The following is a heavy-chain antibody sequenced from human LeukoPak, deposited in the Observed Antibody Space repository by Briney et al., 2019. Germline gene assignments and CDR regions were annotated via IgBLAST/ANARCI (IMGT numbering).Heavy chain of an antibody. CDR1: GYTFTSYG. CDR3: ARLGYCSSTSCYTFSYYYYYGMDV. D-gene: IGHD2-2*02. J-gene: IGHJ6*02. Sequence: VASVKVSCKASGYTFTSYGISWVRQAPGQGLEWMGWISAYNGNTNYAQKLQGRVTMTTDTSTSTAYVELRSLRSDDTAVYYCARLGYCSSTSCYTFSYYYYYGMDVWGQGTTVTVSS. V-gene: IGHV1-18*01. CDR2: ISAYNGNT.